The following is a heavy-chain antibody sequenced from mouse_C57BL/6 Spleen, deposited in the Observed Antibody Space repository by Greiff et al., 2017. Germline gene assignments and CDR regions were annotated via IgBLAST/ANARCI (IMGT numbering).Heavy chain of an antibody. J-gene: IGHJ1*03. Sequence: EVQLQESGPELVKPGASVKIPCKASGYTFTDYNMDWVKQSHGKSLEWIGDINPNNGGTIYNQKFKGKATLTVDKSSSTAYMELRSLTSEDTAVYYCARAGEAYGSSYGYFDVWGTGTTVTVSS. CDR3: ARAGEAYGSSYGYFDV. CDR2: INPNNGGT. CDR1: GYTFTDYN. V-gene: IGHV1-18*01. D-gene: IGHD1-1*01.